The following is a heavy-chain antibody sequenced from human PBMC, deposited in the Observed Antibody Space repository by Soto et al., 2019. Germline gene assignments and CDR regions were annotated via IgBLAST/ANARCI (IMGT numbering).Heavy chain of an antibody. CDR3: AKGQGPDTIFGVVTQYYYYYGMDV. V-gene: IGHV5-51*01. D-gene: IGHD3-3*01. CDR1: GYTFTDYW. CDR2: IYPGDSDT. Sequence: GESLKISCNGAGYTFTDYWIGWVRQLPGKGLEWMGIIYPGDSDTRYSPSFQGHVTITVDKSTSTAYLQMNSLRAEDTALYYCAKGQGPDTIFGVVTQYYYYYGMDVWGQGTTVTVSS. J-gene: IGHJ6*02.